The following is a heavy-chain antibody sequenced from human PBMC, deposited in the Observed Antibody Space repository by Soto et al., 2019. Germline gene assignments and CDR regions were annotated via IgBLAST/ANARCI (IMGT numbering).Heavy chain of an antibody. CDR1: GFTFSSYA. J-gene: IGHJ3*02. V-gene: IGHV3-30-3*01. CDR2: ISYDGSNK. Sequence: GGSLRLSCAASGFTFSSYAMHWVRQAPGKGLEWVAVISYDGSNKYYADSVKGRFTISRDNSKNTLYLQMNSLRAEDTAVYYCARDVYSGSYGAFDIWGQGTMVT. D-gene: IGHD1-26*01. CDR3: ARDVYSGSYGAFDI.